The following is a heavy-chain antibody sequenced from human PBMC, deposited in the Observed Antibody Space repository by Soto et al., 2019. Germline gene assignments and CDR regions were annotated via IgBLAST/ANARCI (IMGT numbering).Heavy chain of an antibody. J-gene: IGHJ2*01. D-gene: IGHD7-27*01. CDR1: GGSISSSSYY. Sequence: SETLSLTCTVSGGSISSSSYYWGWIRQPPGKGLEWIGSIYYSGSTYYNPSLKSRVTISVDTSKNQFSLKLSSVTAADTAVYYCAKIQLGTIAPRLWYFDLWGRGTLVTVSS. CDR2: IYYSGST. CDR3: AKIQLGTIAPRLWYFDL. V-gene: IGHV4-39*07.